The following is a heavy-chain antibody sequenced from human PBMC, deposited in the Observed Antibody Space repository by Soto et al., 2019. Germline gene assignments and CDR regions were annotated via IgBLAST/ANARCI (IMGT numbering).Heavy chain of an antibody. V-gene: IGHV4-59*01. CDR2: IYYSGST. J-gene: IGHJ5*02. CDR3: ARQVLDDFWSGYGLDP. Sequence: SETLSLTCTVSGGSISSYHWSWIRQPPGKGLEWIGYIYYSGSTNYNPSLKSRVTISVDTSKNQFSLKLSSVTAADTAVYYCARQVLDDFWSGYGLDPWGQGTLVTVSS. D-gene: IGHD3-3*01. CDR1: GGSISSYH.